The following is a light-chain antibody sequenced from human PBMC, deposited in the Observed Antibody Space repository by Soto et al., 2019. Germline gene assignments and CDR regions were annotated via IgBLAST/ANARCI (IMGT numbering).Light chain of an antibody. J-gene: IGLJ1*01. Sequence: QSVLTQPHSASGTPGQRVTISCSGSSSNIGTSSVHWFQQLPGTAPKLLISTTNQRPSGVPERFSGSKSGTSASLAISGLQSEDEADYYSAAWDDTLNGDVFGTGTKVTV. CDR2: TTN. V-gene: IGLV1-44*01. CDR1: SSNIGTSS. CDR3: AAWDDTLNGDV.